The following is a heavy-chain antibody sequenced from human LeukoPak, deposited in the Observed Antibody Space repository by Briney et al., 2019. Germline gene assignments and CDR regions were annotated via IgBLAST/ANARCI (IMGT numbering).Heavy chain of an antibody. J-gene: IGHJ4*02. V-gene: IGHV3-7*01. Sequence: GGSLRLSCAASGSTFGDYWMSWVRQAPGKGLEWVANIKLDGGEKYYVDSVKGRFTISRDNAKNSLFLQMNNLRAEDTAVYYCARVRGWHDYFDFWGQGTRVTVSS. CDR3: ARVRGWHDYFDF. CDR1: GSTFGDYW. D-gene: IGHD6-19*01. CDR2: IKLDGGEK.